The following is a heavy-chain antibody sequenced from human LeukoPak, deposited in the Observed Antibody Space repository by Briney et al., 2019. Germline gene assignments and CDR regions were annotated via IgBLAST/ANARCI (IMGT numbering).Heavy chain of an antibody. CDR3: ARDPYYDFWSGGGLFDY. Sequence: SETLSLTCTVSGYSISSGYYWGWIRQPPGKGLEWIGSIYHSGSTYYNPSLKSRVTISVDTSKNQFSLKLSSVTAADTAVYYCARDPYYDFWSGGGLFDYWGQGTLVTVSS. V-gene: IGHV4-38-2*02. CDR2: IYHSGST. CDR1: GYSISSGYY. J-gene: IGHJ4*02. D-gene: IGHD3-3*01.